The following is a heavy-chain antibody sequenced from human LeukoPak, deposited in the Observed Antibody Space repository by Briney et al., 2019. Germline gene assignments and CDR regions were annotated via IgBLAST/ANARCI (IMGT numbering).Heavy chain of an antibody. V-gene: IGHV1-2*02. CDR1: GYTFTSYY. CDR2: INPNSGGT. D-gene: IGHD5-12*01. J-gene: IGHJ4*02. CDR3: ARGLFFVYGGYENFDY. Sequence: ASVKVSCTASGYTFTSYYMHWVRQAPGQGLEWMGWINPNSGGTNYAQKFQGRVTMTRDTSISTAYMELSRLRSDDTAVYYCARGLFFVYGGYENFDYWGQGTLVTVSS.